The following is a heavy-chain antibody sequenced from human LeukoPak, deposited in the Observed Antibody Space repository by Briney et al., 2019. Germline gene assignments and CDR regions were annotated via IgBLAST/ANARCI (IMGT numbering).Heavy chain of an antibody. D-gene: IGHD3-10*01. CDR2: ISGSGGST. V-gene: IGHV3-23*01. J-gene: IGHJ4*02. CDR3: AKDTYYYGSGTTNFDS. Sequence: GGSLRLSCAVSGFIVSSNFMSWVRQAPEKGLEWVSGISGSGGSTYYAKSVQGRCTISRDNSKNTLSLQLNSLRAGDTAVYYCAKDTYYYGSGTTNFDSWGQGILVTVSS. CDR1: GFIVSSNF.